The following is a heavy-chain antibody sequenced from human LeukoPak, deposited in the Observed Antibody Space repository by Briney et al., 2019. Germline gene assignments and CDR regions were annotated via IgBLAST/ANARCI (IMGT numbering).Heavy chain of an antibody. CDR3: ARPAPTSRGAFDI. V-gene: IGHV4-39*01. CDR1: GGSISSSSYY. Sequence: SETLSLTCTVSGGSISSSSYYWGWIRQPPGKGLEWIGSIYYSGSTYYNPSLKSRVTISVDTSKNQFSLKLSSVTAADTAVYYCARPAPTSRGAFDIWGQGTMVTVSS. D-gene: IGHD3-10*01. J-gene: IGHJ3*02. CDR2: IYYSGST.